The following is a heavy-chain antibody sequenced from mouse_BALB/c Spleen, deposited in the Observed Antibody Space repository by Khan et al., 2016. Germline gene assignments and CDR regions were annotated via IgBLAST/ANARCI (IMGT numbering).Heavy chain of an antibody. V-gene: IGHV14-3*02. CDR1: GFNIKDTY. CDR2: IDPANDNT. Sequence: VQLQQSGAELVKPGASVKLSCTASGFNIKDTYMHWVKQRPEQGLEWIGRIDPANDNTKYDPKFQGKTTITADTSSNTAYLQLSSLTSEDTAVYYCASTSNGYCGALDYWGQGTSVPVSS. CDR3: ASTSNGYCGALDY. J-gene: IGHJ4*01. D-gene: IGHD2-3*01.